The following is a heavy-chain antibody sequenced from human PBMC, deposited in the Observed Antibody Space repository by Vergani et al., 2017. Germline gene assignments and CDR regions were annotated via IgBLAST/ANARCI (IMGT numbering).Heavy chain of an antibody. V-gene: IGHV4-61*02. CDR3: AGGGSSGYYYY. CDR1: GGSISSGSYY. CDR2: IYTSGST. J-gene: IGHJ4*02. D-gene: IGHD3-22*01. Sequence: QVQLQESGPGLVKPSQTLSLTCTVSGGSISSGSYYWSWIRQPAGKGLEWIGRIYTSGSTNYNPSLKSRVTISVDTSKNQFSLKLSSVTAADTAVYYCAGGGSSGYYYYWGQGTLVTVSS.